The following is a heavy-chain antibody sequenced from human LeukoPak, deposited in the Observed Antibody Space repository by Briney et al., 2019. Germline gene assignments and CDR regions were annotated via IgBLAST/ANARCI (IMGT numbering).Heavy chain of an antibody. CDR2: LYPGDSDT. D-gene: IGHD5-12*01. V-gene: IGHV5-51*01. Sequence: GESLKISCKGSGYSFPNYWIGWVRQMPGKGLEWLGILYPGDSDTRYSPSFQGQVTISADKSISTAYLQWSSLKASDTAMYYCASRLRERFDSRGQGTLVTVSS. CDR1: GYSFPNYW. CDR3: ASRLRERFDS. J-gene: IGHJ4*02.